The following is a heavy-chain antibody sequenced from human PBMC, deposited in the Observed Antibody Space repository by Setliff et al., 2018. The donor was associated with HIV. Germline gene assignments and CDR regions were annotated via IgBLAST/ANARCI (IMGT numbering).Heavy chain of an antibody. J-gene: IGHJ4*02. CDR1: GGSISSYY. V-gene: IGHV4-59*01. Sequence: NPSETLSLTCTVSGGSISSYYWSWIRQPPGKGLEWIGYMYYGGSTNSNPSLKSRVTMSIDASKNQFSLNLRSVTAADTATYYCARGNYYASGLDYWGQGTLVTVSS. CDR3: ARGNYYASGLDY. D-gene: IGHD3-10*01. CDR2: MYYGGST.